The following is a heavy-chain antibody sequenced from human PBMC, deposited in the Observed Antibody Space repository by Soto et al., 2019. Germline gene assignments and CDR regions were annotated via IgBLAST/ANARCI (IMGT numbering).Heavy chain of an antibody. D-gene: IGHD3-22*01. CDR2: INPGNGNT. Sequence: ASVKVSRKASGYTFTSYGINWVRQAPGRGLEWMGWINPGNGNTKYSQQFQGRVIIDRDTSASTAYMELSSLRSEDTAVYYCARGGYFDSSNYLAYWGLGTLVTVS. CDR1: GYTFTSYG. J-gene: IGHJ4*02. V-gene: IGHV1-3*01. CDR3: ARGGYFDSSNYLAY.